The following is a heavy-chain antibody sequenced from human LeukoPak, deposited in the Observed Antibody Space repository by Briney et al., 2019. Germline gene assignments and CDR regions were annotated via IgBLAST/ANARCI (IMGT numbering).Heavy chain of an antibody. Sequence: SETLSLTCTISGYSISSGYYWGWIRQPPGKGLEWIGSLYHSGSTYYNPSLKSRVTISVDTSMSQFSLRLSSVTAADTAVYFCASSTSGYYVLFDYWGQGALVTVSS. V-gene: IGHV4-38-2*02. D-gene: IGHD3-22*01. CDR2: LYHSGST. J-gene: IGHJ4*02. CDR1: GYSISSGYY. CDR3: ASSTSGYYVLFDY.